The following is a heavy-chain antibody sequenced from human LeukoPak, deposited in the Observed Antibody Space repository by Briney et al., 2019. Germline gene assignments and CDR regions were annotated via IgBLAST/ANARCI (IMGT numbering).Heavy chain of an antibody. J-gene: IGHJ3*02. V-gene: IGHV4-39*07. Sequence: SETLSLTCTVSGGSISSSSYYWGWIRQPPGKGLEWIGSIYYSGSTYYNPSLKSRVTISVDTSKNQFSLKLSSVTAADTAVYYCARDQYYGDYETTDAFDIWGQGTMVTVSS. CDR3: ARDQYYGDYETTDAFDI. D-gene: IGHD4-17*01. CDR1: GGSISSSSYY. CDR2: IYYSGST.